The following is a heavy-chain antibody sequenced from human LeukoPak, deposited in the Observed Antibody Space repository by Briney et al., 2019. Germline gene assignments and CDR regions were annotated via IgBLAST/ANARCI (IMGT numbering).Heavy chain of an antibody. CDR1: GFTFSSYG. Sequence: GGSLRLSCAASGFTFSSYGMHWVRQAPGKGLEWVAVISYDGSNKYYADSVKGRFTISRDNSKNTLYLQMNSLRAEDTAVYYCAKSSIGWPGGYFDYWGQGTLVTVSS. V-gene: IGHV3-30*18. CDR2: ISYDGSNK. CDR3: AKSSIGWPGGYFDY. D-gene: IGHD6-19*01. J-gene: IGHJ4*02.